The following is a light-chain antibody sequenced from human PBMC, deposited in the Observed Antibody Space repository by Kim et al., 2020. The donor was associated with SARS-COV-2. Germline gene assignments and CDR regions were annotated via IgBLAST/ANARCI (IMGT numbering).Light chain of an antibody. CDR3: QTWGTGVRV. CDR2: INSDGSN. V-gene: IGLV4-69*01. J-gene: IGLJ3*02. CDR1: SVHSRYA. Sequence: ATGNNPCTQTSVHSRYAIARHQQQSGKGPRFLKKINSDGSNIKGDGIPDRFAGSSSGPERSLTISSLQSDDEADYYGQTWGTGVRVFGGGTQLTVI.